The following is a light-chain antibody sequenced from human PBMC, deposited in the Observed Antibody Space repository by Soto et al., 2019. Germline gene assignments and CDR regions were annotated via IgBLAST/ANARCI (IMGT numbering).Light chain of an antibody. CDR3: QQYNSYSLPYT. Sequence: DIQMTQSPSTLSASVGDRVTITCRASQSISSWLAWYQQKPGKAPKLLIYDASSLESGVPSRFNGSGSGTEFTLTISSLQPDDFATYYCQQYNSYSLPYTFGQGTKLEIK. CDR1: QSISSW. V-gene: IGKV1-5*01. J-gene: IGKJ2*01. CDR2: DAS.